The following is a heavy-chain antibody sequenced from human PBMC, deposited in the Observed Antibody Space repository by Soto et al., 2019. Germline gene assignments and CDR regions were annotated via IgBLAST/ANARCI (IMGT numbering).Heavy chain of an antibody. CDR3: ARGGYDFWSGYSPN. J-gene: IGHJ4*02. CDR1: GFTFSSYA. D-gene: IGHD3-3*01. V-gene: IGHV3-30-3*01. CDR2: ISYDGNNK. Sequence: QVQLVESGGGVVQPGRSLRLSCAASGFTFSSYAMHWVRQAPGKGLEWVAVISYDGNNKYYADSVKGRFTISRDNSKNTLYLQMNSLRAEDTAVYYCARGGYDFWSGYSPNWGQGTLVTVSS.